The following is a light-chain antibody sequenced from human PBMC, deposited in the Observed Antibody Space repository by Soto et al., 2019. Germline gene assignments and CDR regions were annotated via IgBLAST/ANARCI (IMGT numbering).Light chain of an antibody. Sequence: QSVLTQPASVSGSPGQSITISCTGTSSDVGGYNFVSWYQQHPGNAPKLIIYDVTSRPSGVSNRFSGSKSGNAASLTISGLRAEDEALYYCNSYTTSGAVVFGGGTKLTVL. CDR3: NSYTTSGAVV. CDR2: DVT. CDR1: SSDVGGYNF. V-gene: IGLV2-14*03. J-gene: IGLJ3*02.